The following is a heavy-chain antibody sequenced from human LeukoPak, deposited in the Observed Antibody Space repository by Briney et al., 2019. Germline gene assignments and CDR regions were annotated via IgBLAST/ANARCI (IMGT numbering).Heavy chain of an antibody. CDR2: NYYSGST. Sequence: SETLSLTCTVSGGSISSSSYYWGWIRQPPGKGLEWIGSNYYSGSTYYNPSLKSRVTISVDTSKNQFSLKLSSVTAADTAVYYCARGSGYYFYFDYWGQGTLVTVSS. V-gene: IGHV4-39*01. CDR3: ARGSGYYFYFDY. D-gene: IGHD3-22*01. CDR1: GGSISSSSYY. J-gene: IGHJ4*02.